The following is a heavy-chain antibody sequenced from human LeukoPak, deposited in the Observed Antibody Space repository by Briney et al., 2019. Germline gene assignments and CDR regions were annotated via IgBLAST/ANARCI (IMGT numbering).Heavy chain of an antibody. D-gene: IGHD2-2*01. CDR1: GYTFTSYG. V-gene: IGHV1-18*01. CDR2: ISAYNGNT. CDR3: ARDHLVVVVPAAADYWYFDL. Sequence: ASVKVSCKGSGYTFTSYGISWVRQAPGQGLEWMGWISAYNGNTNYAQKLQGRVTMTTDTSTSTAYMELRSLRSDDTAVYYCARDHLVVVVPAAADYWYFDLWGRGTLVTVSS. J-gene: IGHJ2*01.